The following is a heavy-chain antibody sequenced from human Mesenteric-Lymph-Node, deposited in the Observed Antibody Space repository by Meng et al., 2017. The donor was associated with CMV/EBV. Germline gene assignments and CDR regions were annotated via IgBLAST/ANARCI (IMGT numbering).Heavy chain of an antibody. D-gene: IGHD2-15*01. CDR2: TGSSGTTI. J-gene: IGHJ5*01. CDR3: ASSYCRGSNCAFDS. V-gene: IGHV3-48*03. Sequence: GESLKTSCASSGFIFSNYEMNLVRQAPGKGLEWVSNTGSSGTTIYYADSAKGRFTISRDNAENSLYLRMSSLRVEDTALYCCASSYCRGSNCAFDSWGQGTLVTVSS. CDR1: GFIFSNYE.